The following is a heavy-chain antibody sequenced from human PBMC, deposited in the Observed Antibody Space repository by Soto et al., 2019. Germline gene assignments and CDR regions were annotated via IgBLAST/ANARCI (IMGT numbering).Heavy chain of an antibody. J-gene: IGHJ5*02. D-gene: IGHD6-19*01. Sequence: QVRLVESGGGVVQPGRSLRLSCTASGFSFSSYAMYWFRQPPGKGLEWVAVISHDGINKHYADSVKGGVTVSRDNSNHSLDLQLNSLRGEDTAMYYCARDMYSSDYFVKWFEAWAQGTLVTVSS. CDR3: ARDMYSSDYFVKWFEA. CDR1: GFSFSSYA. V-gene: IGHV3-30-3*01. CDR2: ISHDGINK.